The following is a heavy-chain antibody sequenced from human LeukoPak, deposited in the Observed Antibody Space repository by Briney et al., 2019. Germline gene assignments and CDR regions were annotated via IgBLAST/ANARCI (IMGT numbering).Heavy chain of an antibody. Sequence: GGSLRLSCAVSGFSLSTYWMSWVRQAPGKGLEWVANIKQDGSDKYPVDSVKRRFTISRDNAKNSLYLQMSCLRADDTAVYYCARVSVAAAGTPFDYWGQGSLVTVSS. D-gene: IGHD6-13*01. V-gene: IGHV3-7*01. CDR1: GFSLSTYW. CDR3: ARVSVAAAGTPFDY. J-gene: IGHJ4*02. CDR2: IKQDGSDK.